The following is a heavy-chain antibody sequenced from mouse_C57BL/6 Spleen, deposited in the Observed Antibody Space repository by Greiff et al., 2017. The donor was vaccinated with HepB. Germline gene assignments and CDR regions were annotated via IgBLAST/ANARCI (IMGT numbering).Heavy chain of an antibody. J-gene: IGHJ3*01. Sequence: VKLQESGAELARPGASVKLSCKASGYTFTSYGMSWVKQRTGQGLEWIGEIYPRSGNTYYNEKFKDKATLTADKSSSTAYMELSSLTSEDSAVFFCARAYYDYGTFAYWGQGTLVTVSA. CDR1: GYTFTSYG. CDR3: ARAYYDYGTFAY. D-gene: IGHD2-4*01. CDR2: IYPRSGNT. V-gene: IGHV1-81*01.